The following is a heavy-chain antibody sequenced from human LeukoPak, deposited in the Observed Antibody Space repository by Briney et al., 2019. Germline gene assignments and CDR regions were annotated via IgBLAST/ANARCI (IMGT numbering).Heavy chain of an antibody. CDR1: GFTFSSYG. J-gene: IGHJ5*02. CDR3: ASFSLTDTHFDP. V-gene: IGHV3-21*01. CDR2: ISSSSSYI. Sequence: GSLGLSCAASGFTFSSYGMNWVRQPPGKGLDWVSSISSSSSYIYYADSVKGRFTISRDNAKNSLYLQMNSLRAEDTAVYYCASFSLTDTHFDPWGQGTLVTVSS.